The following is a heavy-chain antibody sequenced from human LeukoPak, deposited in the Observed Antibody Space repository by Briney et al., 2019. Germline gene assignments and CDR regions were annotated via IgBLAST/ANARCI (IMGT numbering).Heavy chain of an antibody. V-gene: IGHV5-51*01. CDR3: ARYWSGSHIVDY. CDR1: GSNFTSYW. D-gene: IGHD1-26*01. Sequence: GGSLQISCKGSGSNFTSYWIGWVRQLPGKGLEGMGIIYPGDSDTRYSPSFQGHVTISADQSISTAYLQWSSLKASDTAMYYCARYWSGSHIVDYWGQGTLVTVSS. J-gene: IGHJ4*02. CDR2: IYPGDSDT.